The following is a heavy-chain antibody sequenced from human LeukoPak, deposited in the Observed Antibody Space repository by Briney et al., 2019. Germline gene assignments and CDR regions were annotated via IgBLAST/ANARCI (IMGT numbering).Heavy chain of an antibody. CDR2: IYSSGSL. Sequence: SETLSLTCTVSGGSISNYYWSWIRQPAGEGLEWIGRIYSSGSLNYKPSLKSRVTISVEKSKNQFSLKLSSVTAADTAVYYCARDVAYCANGVRPPASTFDYWGQGTLVTVSS. D-gene: IGHD2-8*01. CDR1: GGSISNYY. CDR3: ARDVAYCANGVRPPASTFDY. J-gene: IGHJ4*02. V-gene: IGHV4-4*07.